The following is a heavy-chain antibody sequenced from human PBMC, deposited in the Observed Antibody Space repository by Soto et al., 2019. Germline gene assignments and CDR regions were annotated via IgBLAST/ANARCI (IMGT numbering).Heavy chain of an antibody. Sequence: ASVKVSCKAPGYTFNSYALHWVRQDPGQGLEWMGWISAYNGNTNYAQKLQGRVTMTTDTSTSTAYMELRSLRSDDTAVYYCARDGSGYYYAFDYWGQGTLVTVSS. CDR3: ARDGSGYYYAFDY. J-gene: IGHJ4*02. V-gene: IGHV1-18*01. CDR1: GYTFNSYA. D-gene: IGHD3-22*01. CDR2: ISAYNGNT.